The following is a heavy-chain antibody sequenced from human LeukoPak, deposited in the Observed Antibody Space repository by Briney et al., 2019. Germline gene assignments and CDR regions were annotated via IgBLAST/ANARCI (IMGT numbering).Heavy chain of an antibody. J-gene: IGHJ4*02. CDR1: GGSISSGDYY. CDR3: ARAYKVQRAFDY. CDR2: IYYSGST. V-gene: IGHV4-30-4*08. Sequence: PSETLSLTCTVSGGSISSGDYYWSWIRQPPGKGLEWIGYIYYSGSTYYNPSLKSRVTISVDTSKNQFSLKLSSVTAADTAVYYCARAYKVQRAFDYWGQGTLVTVSS. D-gene: IGHD5-24*01.